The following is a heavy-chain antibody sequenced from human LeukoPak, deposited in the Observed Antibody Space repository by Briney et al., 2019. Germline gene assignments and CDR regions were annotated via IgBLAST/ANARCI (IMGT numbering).Heavy chain of an antibody. V-gene: IGHV1-69*05. J-gene: IGHJ4*02. CDR1: GGTFISYA. CDR3: ARVTSRWELLRPDY. CDR2: IIPIFGTA. Sequence: SVKVSCKASGGTFISYAISWVRQAPGQGREWMGRIIPIFGTANYAQKFQGRVTITTDESTSTAYMELSSLRSDDTAVYYCARVTSRWELLRPDYWGQGTLVTVSS. D-gene: IGHD1-26*01.